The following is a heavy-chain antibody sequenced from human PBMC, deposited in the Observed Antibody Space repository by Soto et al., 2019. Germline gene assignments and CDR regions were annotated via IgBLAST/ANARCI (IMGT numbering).Heavy chain of an antibody. J-gene: IGHJ6*02. Sequence: QVQLVQSGAEVKKPGSSVKVSCKASGGTFSSYAISWVRQAPGQGLEWMGGIIPIFGTANYAQKFQGRVTITADESTSTDYMELSSLRSEDTAVYYCARCVAVAGTWGMDVWGQGTTVTVSS. D-gene: IGHD6-19*01. CDR1: GGTFSSYA. V-gene: IGHV1-69*12. CDR3: ARCVAVAGTWGMDV. CDR2: IIPIFGTA.